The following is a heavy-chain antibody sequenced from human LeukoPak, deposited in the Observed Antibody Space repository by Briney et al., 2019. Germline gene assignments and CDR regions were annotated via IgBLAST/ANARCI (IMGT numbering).Heavy chain of an antibody. D-gene: IGHD3-22*01. CDR3: ARDKPPPYYYDSSGIFDY. CDR1: AFTFSTYA. CDR2: ISGSGAGT. J-gene: IGHJ4*02. V-gene: IGHV3-23*01. Sequence: PGGSLRLSCAASAFTFSTYAMSWVRQAPGMGLEWVSGISGSGAGTYYADSVRGRFTISRDNSKNTLYLQMNSLRAEDTAVYYCARDKPPPYYYDSSGIFDYWGQGTLVTVSS.